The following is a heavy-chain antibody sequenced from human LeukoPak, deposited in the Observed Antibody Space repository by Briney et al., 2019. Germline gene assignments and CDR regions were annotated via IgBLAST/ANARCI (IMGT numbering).Heavy chain of an antibody. D-gene: IGHD2-15*01. J-gene: IGHJ6*02. Sequence: GGSLRLSCAASGFTFSSYGMHWVRQAPGKGLEWVAFIRYDGSNKYYADSVKGRFTISRDNSKNTLYLQMNSLRAEDTAVYYCARDSSRYCSGGSCYGMDVWGQGTTVTVSS. CDR1: GFTFSSYG. CDR3: ARDSSRYCSGGSCYGMDV. V-gene: IGHV3-30*02. CDR2: IRYDGSNK.